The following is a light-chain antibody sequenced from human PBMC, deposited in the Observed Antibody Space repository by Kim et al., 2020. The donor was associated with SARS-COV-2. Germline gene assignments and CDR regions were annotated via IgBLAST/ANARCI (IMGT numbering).Light chain of an antibody. CDR3: QAWDNSTGV. J-gene: IGLJ2*01. CDR1: KLGDKY. V-gene: IGLV3-1*01. CDR2: QDS. Sequence: VSPGQTARITCSGDKLGDKYACWYQQKPGQSPVLVIYQDSKRPSGIPERFSGSNSGNTATLTISGTQAMDEADYYCQAWDNSTGVFGGGTQLTVL.